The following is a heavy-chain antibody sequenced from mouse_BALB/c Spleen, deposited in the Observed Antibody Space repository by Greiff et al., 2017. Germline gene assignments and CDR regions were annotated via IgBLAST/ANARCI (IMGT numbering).Heavy chain of an antibody. Sequence: VQGVESGPELKKPGETVKISCKASGYTFTNYGMNWVKQAPGKGLKWMGWINTYTGEPTYADDFKGRFAFSLETSASTAYLQINNLKNEDTATYFCARDGSSSPYAMDYWGQGTSVTVSS. V-gene: IGHV9-3-1*01. CDR2: INTYTGEP. CDR3: ARDGSSSPYAMDY. J-gene: IGHJ4*01. D-gene: IGHD1-1*01. CDR1: GYTFTNYG.